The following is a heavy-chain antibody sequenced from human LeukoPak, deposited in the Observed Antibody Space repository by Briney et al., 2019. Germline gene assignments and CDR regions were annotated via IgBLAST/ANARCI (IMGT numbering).Heavy chain of an antibody. CDR3: AGGYYYDSSGYCSHLGY. CDR2: IIPIFGTA. Sequence: GASVKVSCKASGGTFSSYAISWVRQAPGQGLEWMGGIIPIFGTANYAQKFQGRVTITTDESTSTAYMELSSLRSEDTAVYYCAGGYYYDSSGYCSHLGYWGQGTLVTVSS. D-gene: IGHD3-22*01. J-gene: IGHJ4*02. CDR1: GGTFSSYA. V-gene: IGHV1-69*05.